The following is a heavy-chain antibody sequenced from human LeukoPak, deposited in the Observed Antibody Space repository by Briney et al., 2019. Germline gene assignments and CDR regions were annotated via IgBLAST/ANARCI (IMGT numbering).Heavy chain of an antibody. V-gene: IGHV3-53*01. CDR2: IHTSGDT. J-gene: IGHJ5*02. CDR1: GLTGSHNY. Sequence: GGSLRLSCAASGLTGSHNYVSWVRQAPGKGLEWVSAIHTSGDTCYADSVKGRFTISRDTSKDTLYLQINSLRVEDTAVYYCIVFGDSNHWGQGTLVTVSS. D-gene: IGHD4-17*01. CDR3: IVFGDSNH.